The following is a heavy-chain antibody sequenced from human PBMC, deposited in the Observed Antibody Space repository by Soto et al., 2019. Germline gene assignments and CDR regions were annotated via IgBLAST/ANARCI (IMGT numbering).Heavy chain of an antibody. CDR3: ARDLGAVTTLGFQN. J-gene: IGHJ1*01. V-gene: IGHV3-21*01. D-gene: IGHD4-17*01. CDR2: ISSSSYI. Sequence: EVQLVESGGGLVKPGGSLRLSCAASGFTFSNSGMNWVRQAPGKGLEWVSYISSSSYIFYADSVKGRFTISRDNAKDALYLPMNILRAEDTAVYYCARDLGAVTTLGFQNWGQGALVTVSS. CDR1: GFTFSNSG.